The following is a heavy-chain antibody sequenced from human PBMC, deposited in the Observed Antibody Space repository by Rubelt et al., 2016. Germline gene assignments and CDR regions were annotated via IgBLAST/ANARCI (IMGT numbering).Heavy chain of an antibody. CDR3: ARDLKRGFGPNSGYDLPGAFDI. CDR1: TFSSYS. Sequence: TFSSYSMNWVRQAPGKGLEWVSSISSSSSYIYYADSVKGRFTISRDNAKNSLYLQMNSLRAEDTAVYYCARDLKRGFGPNSGYDLPGAFDIWGQGTMVTVSS. J-gene: IGHJ3*02. V-gene: IGHV3-21*01. CDR2: ISSSSSYI. D-gene: IGHD5-12*01.